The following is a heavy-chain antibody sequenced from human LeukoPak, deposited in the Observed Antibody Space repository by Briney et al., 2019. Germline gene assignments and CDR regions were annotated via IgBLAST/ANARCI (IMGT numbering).Heavy chain of an antibody. CDR1: GYTFTSYG. Sequence: ASVKVSCKASGYTFTSYGISWVRQAPGQGLEWMGWISAYNGSTNYAQKLQGRVTMTTDTSTSTAYMELRSLRSDDTAVYYCARDPPTNFWSGYYTRDYWGQGTLVTVSS. CDR2: ISAYNGST. V-gene: IGHV1-18*01. D-gene: IGHD3-3*01. J-gene: IGHJ4*02. CDR3: ARDPPTNFWSGYYTRDY.